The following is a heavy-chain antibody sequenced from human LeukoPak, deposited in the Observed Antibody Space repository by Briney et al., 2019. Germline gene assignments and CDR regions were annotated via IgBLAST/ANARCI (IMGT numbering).Heavy chain of an antibody. Sequence: GGSLRLSCVASGFTFSNYAMSWVRQAPGKGLEWVSAISGSIGTTYDADSVKGRFTISRDNSKNTLYLQMNSLRAEDTAVYYCAKGRLWGGRFDDGFDIWGQGTMVTVSS. CDR3: AKGRLWGGRFDDGFDI. CDR2: ISGSIGTT. CDR1: GFTFSNYA. V-gene: IGHV3-23*01. J-gene: IGHJ3*02. D-gene: IGHD3-10*01.